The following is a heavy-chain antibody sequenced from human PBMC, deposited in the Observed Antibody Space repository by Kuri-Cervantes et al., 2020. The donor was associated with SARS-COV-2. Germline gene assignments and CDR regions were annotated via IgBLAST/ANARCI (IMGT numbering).Heavy chain of an antibody. J-gene: IGHJ6*02. CDR1: GFTFSSYC. Sequence: GESLKISCAASGFTFSSYCMRWVRQAPGKGLEWVAVISYDGSNKYYADSVKGRFTISRDNSKNTLYLQMNSLRAEDTAVYYCARGVAELRDYGMDVWGQGTTVTVSS. CDR2: ISYDGSNK. CDR3: ARGVAELRDYGMDV. V-gene: IGHV3-30*12. D-gene: IGHD1-7*01.